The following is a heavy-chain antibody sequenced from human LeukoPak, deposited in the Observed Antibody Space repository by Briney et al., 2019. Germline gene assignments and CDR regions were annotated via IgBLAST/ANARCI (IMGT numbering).Heavy chain of an antibody. CDR3: ARSTQRYCSGGTCFQYWFDP. CDR2: ISDSGSP. V-gene: IGHV4-59*01. J-gene: IGHJ5*02. Sequence: PSETLSLTCTVSGGSINTYYWSWLRQPPGKGLEWIGYISDSGSPSYNSSLKSRVTISIDTSKKQFSPMLSSVTAADTAIYYCARSTQRYCSGGTCFQYWFDPWGRGALVTVSS. D-gene: IGHD2-15*01. CDR1: GGSINTYY.